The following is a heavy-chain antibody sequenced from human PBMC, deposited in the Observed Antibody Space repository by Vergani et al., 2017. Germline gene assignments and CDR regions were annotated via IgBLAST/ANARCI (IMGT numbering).Heavy chain of an antibody. CDR3: ARSRADTTMVMDC. V-gene: IGHV3-23*01. CDR2: ISARYPST. CDR1: GFTFSACP. Sequence: EVQLLESGGGLVQPGGSLRLSCAASGFTFSACPMTWVRQAPGKGLEWVSAISARYPSTYYADSVKGRFTISRDNSKNMLYLQMNSLRAEDTAVYYCARSRADTTMVMDCWGQASLVTLSS. J-gene: IGHJ4*02. D-gene: IGHD5-18*01.